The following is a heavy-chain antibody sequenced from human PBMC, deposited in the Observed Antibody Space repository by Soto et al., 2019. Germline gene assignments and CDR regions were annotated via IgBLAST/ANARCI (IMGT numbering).Heavy chain of an antibody. CDR2: IYSSGST. CDR1: GFTVSDNY. J-gene: IGHJ5*02. CDR3: ARSPTKTNYEDRFDP. V-gene: IGHV3-66*01. Sequence: EVQLVESGGDMVQPGGSLRLSCAAFGFTVSDNYMSWVRQAPGKRLEWVSVIYSSGSTYYPDSVKGRFTISRDNSNNILYLQMNSLRVEDTAVYYCARSPTKTNYEDRFDPWGQGTMVTVSS. D-gene: IGHD4-4*01.